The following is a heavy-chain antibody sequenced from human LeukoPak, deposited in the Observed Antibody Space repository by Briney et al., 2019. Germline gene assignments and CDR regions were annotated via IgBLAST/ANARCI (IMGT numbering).Heavy chain of an antibody. J-gene: IGHJ1*01. Sequence: ASVKVSCKTSGYTFTGNFMHWVRQAPGQGPEWMGWINPNNGDTNYAQKFQGRVTMTRVTSITTAYMELSRLRSDDTAVYYCAREASSSSRGEYFQHWGQGTLVTVSS. D-gene: IGHD6-6*01. CDR1: GYTFTGNF. CDR3: AREASSSSRGEYFQH. V-gene: IGHV1-2*02. CDR2: INPNNGDT.